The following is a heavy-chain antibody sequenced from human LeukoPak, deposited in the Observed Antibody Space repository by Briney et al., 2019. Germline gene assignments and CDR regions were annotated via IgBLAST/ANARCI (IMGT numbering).Heavy chain of an antibody. V-gene: IGHV4-59*01. D-gene: IGHD3-22*01. Sequence: SETLSLTCTVSGGSISSYYWSWIRQPAGKGLEWIGYIYYSGSTNYNPSLKSRVTISVDTSKNQFSLKLSSVTAADTAVYYCARDDVSSGSRWGAFDIWGQGTMVTVSS. J-gene: IGHJ3*02. CDR2: IYYSGST. CDR1: GGSISSYY. CDR3: ARDDVSSGSRWGAFDI.